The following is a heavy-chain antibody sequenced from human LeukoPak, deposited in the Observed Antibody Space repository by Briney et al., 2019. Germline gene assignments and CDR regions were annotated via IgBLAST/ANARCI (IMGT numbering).Heavy chain of an antibody. J-gene: IGHJ4*02. Sequence: TGGSLRLSCAASGFTFSSYAMSWVRQAPGKGLEWVSVISGSGDNTYYADSVKGRLTISRDNSKNTLYLQMNSLRAEDTAVYYCAKGVSSCDYWGQGTLVTVSS. CDR1: GFTFSSYA. CDR3: AKGVSSCDY. D-gene: IGHD6-13*01. CDR2: ISGSGDNT. V-gene: IGHV3-23*01.